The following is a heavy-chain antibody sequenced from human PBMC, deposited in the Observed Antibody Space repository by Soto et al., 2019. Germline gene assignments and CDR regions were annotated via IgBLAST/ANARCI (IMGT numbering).Heavy chain of an antibody. CDR1: RFTFSSYN. CDR2: ISSDNTNI. J-gene: IGHJ6*02. CDR3: ARDDMLMIRGVIEHYFAMDV. D-gene: IGHD3-10*01. Sequence: EVQLVESGGGLVKPGGSLSLSCAASRFTFSSYNMTWVRQAPGKGLEWVSCISSDNTNIHYADSVKGRFTTSRDNARNSLYLQMNSLRVEDTAVYYCARDDMLMIRGVIEHYFAMDVWGQGTTVTVSS. V-gene: IGHV3-21*02.